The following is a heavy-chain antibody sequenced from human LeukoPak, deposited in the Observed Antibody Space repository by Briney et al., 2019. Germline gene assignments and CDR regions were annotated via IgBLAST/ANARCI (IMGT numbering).Heavy chain of an antibody. V-gene: IGHV3-23*01. CDR2: ISSSGSNS. D-gene: IGHD2-21*02. J-gene: IGHJ6*04. Sequence: PGGSLTLSCAASGSTCSSYGMSWLRQAPGKGLEWMSSISSSGSNSDYAGSVKGRFTISRDNSKNTLYLKMSSLRAEDSAVYFCATGMGRNCFGMDVWGKGTTVTVSA. CDR1: GSTCSSYG. CDR3: ATGMGRNCFGMDV.